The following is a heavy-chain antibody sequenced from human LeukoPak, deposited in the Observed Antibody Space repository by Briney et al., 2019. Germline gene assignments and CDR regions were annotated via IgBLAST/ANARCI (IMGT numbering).Heavy chain of an antibody. J-gene: IGHJ4*02. CDR2: IFYNGNT. CDR1: GDSISPYY. D-gene: IGHD4-17*01. V-gene: IGHV4-59*01. CDR3: ARVRLSGEIDH. Sequence: SETLSLTCTVSGDSISPYYWSWIRQPPGKGLEWFGHIFYNGNTNYNPSLTSRVTISLDTSKNQFSLKLSSVTAADTAVYYCARVRLSGEIDHWGQGTLVTVSS.